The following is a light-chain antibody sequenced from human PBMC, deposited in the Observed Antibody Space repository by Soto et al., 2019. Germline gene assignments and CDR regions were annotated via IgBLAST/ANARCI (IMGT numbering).Light chain of an antibody. CDR2: GAS. V-gene: IGKV3-15*01. Sequence: EIVMTQSQETLSVSPGKGATVSCKASQRVSSHLAWYQHKPGHAHRLLFYGASTRATGIPDRFSGSGSGTEFTLTIRRMEPEDFAVYYCQPYGTSHQTFGKGTKGAIK. CDR3: QPYGTSHQT. J-gene: IGKJ1*01. CDR1: QRVSSH.